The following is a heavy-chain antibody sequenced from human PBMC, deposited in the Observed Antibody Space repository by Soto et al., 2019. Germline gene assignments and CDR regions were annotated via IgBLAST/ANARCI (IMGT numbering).Heavy chain of an antibody. CDR2: VSNSGST. Sequence: PGGSLRLSCVASGFTFSTYALSWVRQAPGKGLQWVSTVSNSGSTFYADSVRGRFAISRDNSKNTLYLQMNSLRAEDTAVYYCAKVDTAMVTGHWGQGTLVTVSS. D-gene: IGHD5-18*01. CDR3: AKVDTAMVTGH. J-gene: IGHJ4*02. CDR1: GFTFSTYA. V-gene: IGHV3-23*01.